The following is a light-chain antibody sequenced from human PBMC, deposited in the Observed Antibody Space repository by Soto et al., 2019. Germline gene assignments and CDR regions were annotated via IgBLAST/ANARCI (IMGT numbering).Light chain of an antibody. CDR1: QRVSSGY. CDR2: GAS. V-gene: IGKV3-20*01. Sequence: EIVFARCPGTLTLSTGERGTLFCRSSQRVSSGYLAWYQQQLGQAPRLLIYGASSRATDIPDRFSGSGSGTDFTLTISRLDPEDFAVYYCQQYGSSPRTFGQGTKVDIK. J-gene: IGKJ1*01. CDR3: QQYGSSPRT.